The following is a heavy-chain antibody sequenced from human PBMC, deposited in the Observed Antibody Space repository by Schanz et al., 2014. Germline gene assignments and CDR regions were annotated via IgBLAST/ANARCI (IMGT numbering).Heavy chain of an antibody. J-gene: IGHJ6*03. CDR1: GFAFRSYA. CDR3: AKDYQDCSSTSCYLWENYYMDV. CDR2: ISHDGNNK. V-gene: IGHV3-30-3*01. Sequence: QAQLVESGGGVVQPGRSLRLSCAASGFAFRSYAMHWVRQAPGKGLEWAALISHDGNNKHYVDSVEGRFTISRDNSKNTLYLQMNSLRAEDTAVYDCAKDYQDCSSTSCYLWENYYMDVWGKGTTVTVSS. D-gene: IGHD2-2*01.